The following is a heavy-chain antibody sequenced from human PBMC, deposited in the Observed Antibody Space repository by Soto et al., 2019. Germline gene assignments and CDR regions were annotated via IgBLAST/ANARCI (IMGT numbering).Heavy chain of an antibody. CDR2: TRNKANSYTT. CDR3: ARGWSGSYSGCCGYYGMDV. D-gene: IGHD1-26*01. CDR1: VFTFSDHY. Sequence: GWSLRLSCASSVFTFSDHYMEWVRQAPGKGLEWVGRTRNKANSYTTEYAASVKGRFTISRDDSKNSLYLQMNSLKTEDTAVYYCARGWSGSYSGCCGYYGMDVWGQGTTVTVSS. J-gene: IGHJ6*02. V-gene: IGHV3-72*01.